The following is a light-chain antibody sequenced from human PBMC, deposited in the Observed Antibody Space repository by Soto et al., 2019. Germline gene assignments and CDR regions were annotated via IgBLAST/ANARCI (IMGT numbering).Light chain of an antibody. J-gene: IGKJ1*01. Sequence: EIVLTQSPGTLSLSPGERATLSCRASQSVSTNQLAWYQQKPGQAPRLLIYGASSRATGIADRFSGSGSGTDFTLTISRLEPEDFATYYCLQHNSYPRAFGQGTKVDIK. V-gene: IGKV3-20*01. CDR1: QSVSTNQ. CDR3: LQHNSYPRA. CDR2: GAS.